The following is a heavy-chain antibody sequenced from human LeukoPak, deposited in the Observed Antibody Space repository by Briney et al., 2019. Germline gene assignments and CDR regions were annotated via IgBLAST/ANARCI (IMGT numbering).Heavy chain of an antibody. J-gene: IGHJ6*03. V-gene: IGHV1-18*01. D-gene: IGHD3-22*01. Sequence: GASVKVSCKASGYTFTSYGISWVRQAPGQGLEWMGWISAYNGNTNYAQKLQGRVTMTTDTSTSTAYMELRSLRSDDTAVYYCARSSGGYYYYYMDVWGKGTTVTVSS. CDR2: ISAYNGNT. CDR1: GYTFTSYG. CDR3: ARSSGGYYYYYMDV.